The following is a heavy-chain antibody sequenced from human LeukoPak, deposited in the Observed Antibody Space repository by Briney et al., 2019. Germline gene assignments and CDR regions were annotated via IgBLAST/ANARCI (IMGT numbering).Heavy chain of an antibody. CDR2: FSFNGEST. J-gene: IGHJ6*03. Sequence: GGSLRLSCAASGFTFSSYGMHWVRQAPGKGLEWVSSFSFNGESTYYADSAKGRFTISRDNSKNTLYLQMNSLRAEDTAVYYCAKGGYSNGRYYYYYMDVWGEGTTVTVSS. D-gene: IGHD5-18*01. CDR3: AKGGYSNGRYYYYYMDV. V-gene: IGHV3-23*01. CDR1: GFTFSSYG.